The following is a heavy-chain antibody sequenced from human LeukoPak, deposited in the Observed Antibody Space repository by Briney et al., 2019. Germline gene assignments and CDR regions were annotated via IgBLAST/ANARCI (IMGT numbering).Heavy chain of an antibody. J-gene: IGHJ4*02. V-gene: IGHV3-48*03. Sequence: PGGSLRLSCAASGFTFSSYEMNWVRQAPGKGLEWVSYISSSGSTIYYADSVKGRFTISRDNAKNSLYLQMNSLRAEDTAVYYCASDNPQKYYFDYWGQGTLVTVSS. D-gene: IGHD1-14*01. CDR3: ASDNPQKYYFDY. CDR1: GFTFSSYE. CDR2: ISSSGSTI.